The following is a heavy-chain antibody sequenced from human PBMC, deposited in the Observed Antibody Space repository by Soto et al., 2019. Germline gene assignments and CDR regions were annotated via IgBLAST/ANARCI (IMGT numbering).Heavy chain of an antibody. D-gene: IGHD6-19*01. CDR2: IYYTGST. CDR3: ARGGWTNDY. V-gene: IGHV4-59*01. J-gene: IGHJ4*02. CDR1: GGSLSNNY. Sequence: SETLSLTCTVSGGSLSNNYWSWIRQPPGKGPEWIGYIYYTGSTNYNPSLKSRVTISVDTSKNQFSLSLNAVTAADTAVYYCARGGWTNDYWGQGALVTVSS.